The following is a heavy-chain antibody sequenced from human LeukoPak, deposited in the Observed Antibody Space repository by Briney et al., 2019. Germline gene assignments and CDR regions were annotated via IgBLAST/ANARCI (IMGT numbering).Heavy chain of an antibody. Sequence: SETLSLTCAVSRYSISSGYYWGWIRQPPGKGLEWIGSIFNSGNTYYNPSLKSRVTISVDTSKNQFSLKLSSVTAADTAVYYCARRRVTTREGDFDYWGPGTLVTVSS. D-gene: IGHD1-14*01. CDR3: ARRRVTTREGDFDY. V-gene: IGHV4-38-2*01. CDR1: RYSISSGYY. CDR2: IFNSGNT. J-gene: IGHJ4*02.